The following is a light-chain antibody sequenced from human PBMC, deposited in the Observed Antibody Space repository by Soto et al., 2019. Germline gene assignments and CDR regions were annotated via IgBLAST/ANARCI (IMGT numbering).Light chain of an antibody. Sequence: QSVLTQPPSASGSPGQSVTISCTGTSSDVGDYNYVSWYQQHPGKAPKLMIYEVSKRPSGVPDRFSGSKSGNTASLTVSGLQAEDEADYYCSSYAGSNNRVFXTGTKVTVL. CDR1: SSDVGDYNY. CDR3: SSYAGSNNRV. J-gene: IGLJ1*01. V-gene: IGLV2-8*01. CDR2: EVS.